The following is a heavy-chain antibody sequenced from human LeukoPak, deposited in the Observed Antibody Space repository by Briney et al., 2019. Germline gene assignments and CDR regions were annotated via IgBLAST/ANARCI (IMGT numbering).Heavy chain of an antibody. V-gene: IGHV1-8*01. CDR3: AREFRSDSY. CDR2: MKPNSGNT. CDR1: GYTFSTYD. Sequence: GASVKVSCKASGYTFSTYDINWVRQAAGQGLEWMGYMKPNSGNTEYAQKFQSRLTMTRDTSTSTAYMELSDLRSEDTAMYYCAREFRSDSYWSQGTLVTVSS. J-gene: IGHJ4*02.